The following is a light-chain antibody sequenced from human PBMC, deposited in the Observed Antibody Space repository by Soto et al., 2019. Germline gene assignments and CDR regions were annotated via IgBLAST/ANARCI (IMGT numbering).Light chain of an antibody. CDR2: AVS. CDR1: QSISNY. V-gene: IGKV1-39*01. CDR3: QQSYSTART. Sequence: DIQMTQSPSSLSASVGDRVTITCRASQSISNYLNWYQQKPGKAPNLLIYAVSSLRSGVPSRFSGSGSGTDFTLTISSLQPEDFATYYCQQSYSTARTFGHGTKPEIK. J-gene: IGKJ2*01.